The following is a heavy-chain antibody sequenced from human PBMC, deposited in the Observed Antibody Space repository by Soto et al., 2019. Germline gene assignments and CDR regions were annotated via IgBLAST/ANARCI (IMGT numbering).Heavy chain of an antibody. V-gene: IGHV3-7*01. D-gene: IGHD1-1*01. Sequence: GGSLRLFCAASGFHFDNYWMAWVRQAPGKGLEWVANIKQDGSDKNYVDSVKGRFTISRDNAKNSLYLQMNSLRAEDSAVYSCARDTTGIFDYWGHGRLVTDSS. CDR3: ARDTTGIFDY. J-gene: IGHJ5*01. CDR2: IKQDGSDK. CDR1: GFHFDNYW.